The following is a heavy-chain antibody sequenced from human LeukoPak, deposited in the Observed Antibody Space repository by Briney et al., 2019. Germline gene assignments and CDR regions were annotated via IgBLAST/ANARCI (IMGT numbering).Heavy chain of an antibody. CDR1: GFIFRNYA. V-gene: IGHV3-23*01. CDR3: AKVAKYYYGSETYYFFEH. Sequence: GGSLRLSCAASGFIFRNYAMSWVRQAPGKGLEWVSLFSIGGATTYYADSVKGRFTISRDNSKNTLYLQMNSLRAEDTAVYYCAKVAKYYYGSETYYFFEHWGQGTPVTASS. D-gene: IGHD3-10*01. J-gene: IGHJ4*02. CDR2: FSIGGATT.